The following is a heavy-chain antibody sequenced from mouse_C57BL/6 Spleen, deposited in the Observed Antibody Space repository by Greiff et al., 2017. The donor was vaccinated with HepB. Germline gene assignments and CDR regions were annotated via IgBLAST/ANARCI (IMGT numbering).Heavy chain of an antibody. CDR3: ARKLRYSFDY. Sequence: QVQLKESGPELVKPGASVKISCKASGYAFSSSWMNWVKQRPGKGLEWIGRIYPGDGDTNYNGKFKGKATLTADKSSSTAYMQLSSLTSEDSAVYFCARKLRYSFDYWGQGTTLTVSS. V-gene: IGHV1-82*01. CDR2: IYPGDGDT. CDR1: GYAFSSSW. D-gene: IGHD1-1*01. J-gene: IGHJ2*01.